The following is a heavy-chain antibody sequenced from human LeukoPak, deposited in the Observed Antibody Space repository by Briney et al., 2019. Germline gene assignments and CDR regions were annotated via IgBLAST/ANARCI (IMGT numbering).Heavy chain of an antibody. V-gene: IGHV3-30*18. J-gene: IGHJ4*02. CDR3: AKPYYYDRSGSGVNHFGY. CDR1: GFTFSSYG. CDR2: ISYDGSRK. D-gene: IGHD3-22*01. Sequence: GGSLRLSCAASGFTFSSYGIHWVRQAPGKGLEWVAVISYDGSRKYYADSVKGRFTISRDNSKNTLYLQMNSLRAEDTAVYYCAKPYYYDRSGSGVNHFGYWGQGTLVTVSS.